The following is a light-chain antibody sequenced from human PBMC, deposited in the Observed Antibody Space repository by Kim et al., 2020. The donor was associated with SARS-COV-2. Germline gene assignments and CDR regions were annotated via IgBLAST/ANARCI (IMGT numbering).Light chain of an antibody. CDR1: NIGSKG. CDR2: YDT. V-gene: IGLV3-21*04. CDR3: HVWDSGTYHVV. Sequence: GKTARISCGGNNIGSKGVQWLQQKAGQAPVMVIYYDTSRPSGIPERFSASSSGNTATLTISSVEAGDEADYYCHVWDSGTYHVVFGGGTQLTVL. J-gene: IGLJ2*01.